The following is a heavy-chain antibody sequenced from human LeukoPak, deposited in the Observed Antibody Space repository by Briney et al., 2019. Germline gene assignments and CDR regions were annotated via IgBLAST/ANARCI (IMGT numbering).Heavy chain of an antibody. CDR1: GFTFSSYS. D-gene: IGHD1-26*01. Sequence: PGGSLRLSCAASGFTFSSYSMNWVRQAPGKGLEWVSSISSSSSYIYYADSVKGRFTISRDNAKNSLYLQMNRLRAEDTAVYSCARGTGELPAWWWGGHYYYYGMDVWGQGTTVTVSS. CDR3: ARGTGELPAWWWGGHYYYYGMDV. CDR2: ISSSSSYI. J-gene: IGHJ6*02. V-gene: IGHV3-21*01.